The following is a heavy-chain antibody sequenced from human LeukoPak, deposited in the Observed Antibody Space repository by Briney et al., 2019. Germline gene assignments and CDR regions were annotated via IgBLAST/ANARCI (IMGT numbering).Heavy chain of an antibody. D-gene: IGHD3-3*01. V-gene: IGHV4-4*09. Sequence: SETLSLTCTVSGGSISSYYWSWIRQPPGKGLEWIGYIYTSGSTNYNPSLKSRVTISVDTSKNQFSLKLSSLTAADTAVYYCARQNEWLGAFDIWGQGTMVTVSS. J-gene: IGHJ3*02. CDR1: GGSISSYY. CDR2: IYTSGST. CDR3: ARQNEWLGAFDI.